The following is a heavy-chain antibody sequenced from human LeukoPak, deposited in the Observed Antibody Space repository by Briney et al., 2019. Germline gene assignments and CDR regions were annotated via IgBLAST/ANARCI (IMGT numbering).Heavy chain of an antibody. D-gene: IGHD3-16*02. CDR3: ATAGERLDYVWGSYRFDY. J-gene: IGHJ4*02. CDR1: GGSISSYY. V-gene: IGHV4-59*12. CDR2: IYYSGST. Sequence: PSETLSLTCTVSGGSISSYYWSWIRQPPGKALEWIGSIYYSGSTYYNPSLKSRVTISLDTSKNQFSLKLSSVTAADTAVYYCATAGERLDYVWGSYRFDYWGQGTLVTVSS.